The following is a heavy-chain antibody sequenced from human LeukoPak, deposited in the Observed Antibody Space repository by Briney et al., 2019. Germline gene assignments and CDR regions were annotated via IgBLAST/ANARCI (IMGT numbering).Heavy chain of an antibody. J-gene: IGHJ5*02. CDR1: GLTFSDYY. CDR2: IDIGGTNT. V-gene: IGHV3-11*01. CDR3: ATDGAGFDT. Sequence: PGGSLRLYCAASGLTFSDYYMSWIRQAPGKGLEWLSYIDIGGTNTHYADSVKGRFTISRDNAKKSLYLEMTTLRAEDTAVYYCATDGAGFDTWGQGVLVTVSS.